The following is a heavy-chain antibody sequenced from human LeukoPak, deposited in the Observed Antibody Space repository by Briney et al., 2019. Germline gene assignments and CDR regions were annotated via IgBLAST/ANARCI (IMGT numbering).Heavy chain of an antibody. D-gene: IGHD6-19*01. CDR2: ISYGGSNK. CDR3: AKVVKGSGCSDY. Sequence: GGSLRLSCAASGFTFSSYGMHWVRQAPGKGLEWVAVISYGGSNKYYADSVKGRFTISRDNSKNTLYLQMNSLRAEDTAVYYCAKVVKGSGCSDYWGQGTLVTVSS. V-gene: IGHV3-30*18. J-gene: IGHJ4*02. CDR1: GFTFSSYG.